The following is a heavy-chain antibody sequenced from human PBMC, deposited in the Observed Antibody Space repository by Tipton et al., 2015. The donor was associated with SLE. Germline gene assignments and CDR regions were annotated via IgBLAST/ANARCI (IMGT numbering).Heavy chain of an antibody. D-gene: IGHD3-16*02. CDR2: IYYSGST. V-gene: IGHV4-59*01. CDR3: ARGVYDYIWGSYRRVAFDI. Sequence: LRLSCIVSGGSISSYYWSWIRQPPGKGLEWIGYIYYSGSTNYNPSLKSRVTISVDTSKNQFSLKLSSVTAADTAVYYCARGVYDYIWGSYRRVAFDIWGQGTMVTVSS. CDR1: GGSISSYY. J-gene: IGHJ3*02.